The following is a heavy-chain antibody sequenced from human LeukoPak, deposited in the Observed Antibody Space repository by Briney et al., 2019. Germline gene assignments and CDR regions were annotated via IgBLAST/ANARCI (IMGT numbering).Heavy chain of an antibody. CDR3: VKVAKYYYGSETYYFFEH. Sequence: GGSLRLSCAASGITFSSYWMSWVRQAPGKGLEWVANIKQDGSEKYYVDSVKGRFTISRDNAKNSLDLQMNSLRVEDTGIYYCVKVAKYYYGSETYYFFEHWGQGTPVTASS. CDR2: IKQDGSEK. J-gene: IGHJ4*02. D-gene: IGHD3-10*01. CDR1: GITFSSYW. V-gene: IGHV3-7*01.